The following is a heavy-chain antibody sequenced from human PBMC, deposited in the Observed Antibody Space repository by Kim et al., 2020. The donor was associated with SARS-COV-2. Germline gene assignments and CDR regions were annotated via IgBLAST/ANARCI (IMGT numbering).Heavy chain of an antibody. J-gene: IGHJ4*01. CDR3: ARGYNRGSHRVDY. D-gene: IGHD1-1*01. CDR2: IRSRSYGGTT. CDR1: GFTFSDYS. Sequence: GGSLRLSCIFSGFTFSDYSLNWVRQAPGKGLEWVSLIRSRSYGGTTEYAASVKGRITISRDDSEIILYLEMINLRTADTAVYYCARGYNRGSHRVDYWG. V-gene: IGHV3-49*04.